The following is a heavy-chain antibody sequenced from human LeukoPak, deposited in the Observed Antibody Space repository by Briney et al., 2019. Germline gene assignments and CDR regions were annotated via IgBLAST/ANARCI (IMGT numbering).Heavy chain of an antibody. CDR3: AKGAAAGQVDYYYGMDV. CDR1: GFTFSSYA. Sequence: PGGSLRLSCAVSGFTFSSYAMSWVRQAPGKGLEWVSAISGSGGSTYYADSVKGRFTISRDNSKNTLYLQMNSLRAEDTAVYYCAKGAAAGQVDYYYGMDVWGQGTTVTVSS. CDR2: ISGSGGST. J-gene: IGHJ6*02. V-gene: IGHV3-23*01. D-gene: IGHD6-13*01.